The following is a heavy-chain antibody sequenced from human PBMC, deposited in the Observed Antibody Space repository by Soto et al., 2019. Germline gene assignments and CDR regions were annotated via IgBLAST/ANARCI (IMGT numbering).Heavy chain of an antibody. CDR3: ARDPVYYDSSGYYKDPG. D-gene: IGHD3-22*01. V-gene: IGHV5-10-1*01. J-gene: IGHJ4*02. Sequence: PGESRKISCKGSGYTFTSYWISWVRQMPGKGLEWMGRIDPSDSYINYSPSFQGHVSISVDKSISTAYLQWSSLKASDTAMYFCARDPVYYDSSGYYKDPGWGQGTLVTAPQ. CDR1: GYTFTSYW. CDR2: IDPSDSYI.